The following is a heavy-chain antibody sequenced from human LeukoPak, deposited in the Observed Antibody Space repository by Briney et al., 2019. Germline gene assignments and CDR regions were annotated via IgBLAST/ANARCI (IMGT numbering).Heavy chain of an antibody. CDR2: NYNSGST. CDR1: GGSISSGGYY. CDR3: AMGNVGVVVKEYYFDY. Sequence: SETLSLTCTVSGGSISSGGYYWTWIRQQSGKGLEWIGYNYNSGSTYYSPSLKSRVTISVDTSKNQFSLQLTSVTAADTAVYYCAMGNVGVVVKEYYFDYWGQGTLVTVSS. J-gene: IGHJ4*02. V-gene: IGHV4-31*03. D-gene: IGHD2-21*01.